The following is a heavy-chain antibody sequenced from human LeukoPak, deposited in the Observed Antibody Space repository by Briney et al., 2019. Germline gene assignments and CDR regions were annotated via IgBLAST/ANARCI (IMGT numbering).Heavy chain of an antibody. D-gene: IGHD3-3*01. Sequence: SETLSLTCAVYGGSFSGYYWRWLREPPGKGGEGIGEINHSGSTNYNPSLKRRVTISVDTYKNQFSLKVSSVTAADTAVYYCARGRPYYDFWSGYGRRGDWFDPWGQGTLVTVSS. CDR3: ARGRPYYDFWSGYGRRGDWFDP. J-gene: IGHJ5*02. CDR1: GGSFSGYY. CDR2: INHSGST. V-gene: IGHV4-34*01.